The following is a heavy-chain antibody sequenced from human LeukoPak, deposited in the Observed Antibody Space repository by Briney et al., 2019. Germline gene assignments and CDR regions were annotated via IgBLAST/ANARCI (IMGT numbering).Heavy chain of an antibody. Sequence: SETLSLTCTVSGGSISNYYWSWIRQPPGKGLEWIGYIYYSGITNYNPSLKSRVTISVDTSKNQFSLKLSSVTAADTAVYYCARHFGTRGWPKSYFDYWGQGTLVNVPS. V-gene: IGHV4-59*08. CDR3: ARHFGTRGWPKSYFDY. CDR2: IYYSGIT. D-gene: IGHD1-7*01. J-gene: IGHJ4*02. CDR1: GGSISNYY.